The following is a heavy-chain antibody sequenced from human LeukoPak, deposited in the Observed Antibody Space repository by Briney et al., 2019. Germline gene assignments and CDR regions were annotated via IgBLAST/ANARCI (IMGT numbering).Heavy chain of an antibody. V-gene: IGHV3-9*01. D-gene: IGHD5-24*01. CDR3: ARERDGYNYGNWFDP. J-gene: IGHJ5*02. Sequence: PGGSLRLSCAASGFTFDDYAMHWVRHAPGKGLEWVSGISWNSGSIGYADSVKGRFTISRDNAKNTLYLQMNSLRAEDTAVYYCARERDGYNYGNWFDPWGQGTLVTVSS. CDR2: ISWNSGSI. CDR1: GFTFDDYA.